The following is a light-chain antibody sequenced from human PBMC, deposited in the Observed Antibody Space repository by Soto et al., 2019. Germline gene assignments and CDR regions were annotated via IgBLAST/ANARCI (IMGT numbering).Light chain of an antibody. CDR3: QTWDTDIVL. CDR2: LNSDGSH. J-gene: IGLJ2*01. CDR1: SGHSSYA. V-gene: IGLV4-69*01. Sequence: QSVLTQSPSASASLGASVKLTCTLSSGHSSYAIAWQQQQPEKGPRYLMKLNSDGSHSKGDGIPDRFSGSSSGAERYLTISSLPSEDEADYYCQTWDTDIVLFGGGTKLTVL.